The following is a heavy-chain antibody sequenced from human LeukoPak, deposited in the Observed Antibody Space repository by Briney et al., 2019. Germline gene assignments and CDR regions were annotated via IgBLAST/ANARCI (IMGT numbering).Heavy chain of an antibody. V-gene: IGHV4-39*07. J-gene: IGHJ5*02. CDR3: ARGRIAARPNWFDP. D-gene: IGHD6-6*01. CDR2: INHSGST. Sequence: SETLSLTCTVSGGSISSGGYYWSWIRQPPGKGLEWIGEINHSGSTNYNPSLKSRVTISVDTSKNQFSLKLSSVTAADTAVYYCARGRIAARPNWFDPWGQGTLVTVSS. CDR1: GGSISSGGYY.